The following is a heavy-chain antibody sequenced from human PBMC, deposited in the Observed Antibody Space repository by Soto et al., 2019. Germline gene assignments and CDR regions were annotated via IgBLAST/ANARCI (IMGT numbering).Heavy chain of an antibody. V-gene: IGHV1-8*01. CDR1: EYTFTSYD. D-gene: IGHD2-15*01. J-gene: IGHJ6*03. CDR3: ARVVVVVAATYYYYYMDV. CDR2: MNTNSGNT. Sequence: ASVKVSCKASEYTFTSYDINWVRQATGQGLEWMGWMNTNSGNTGYAQKFQGRVTMTRNTSIGTAYMELSSLRSEDTAVYYRARVVVVVAATYYYYYMDVWGKGTTVTVSS.